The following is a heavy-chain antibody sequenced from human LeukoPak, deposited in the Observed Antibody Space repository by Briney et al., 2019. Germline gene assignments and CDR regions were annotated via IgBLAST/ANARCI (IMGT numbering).Heavy chain of an antibody. CDR3: AKGAYYYGSGSYCFDH. J-gene: IGHJ5*02. V-gene: IGHV3-23*01. CDR2: ISGTGGST. CDR1: GLTFSSYA. D-gene: IGHD3-10*01. Sequence: QAGGSLRLSCAASGLTFSSYAMSWVRQAPGKGLEWVSSISGTGGSTDYADSVKGRFTISRDYSKNTLFLQMNSLRAEDTAVYYCAKGAYYYGSGSYCFDHWGQGTLVTVST.